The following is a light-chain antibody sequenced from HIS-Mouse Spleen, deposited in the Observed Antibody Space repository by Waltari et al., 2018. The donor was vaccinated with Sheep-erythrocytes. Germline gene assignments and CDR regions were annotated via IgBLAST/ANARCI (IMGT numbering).Light chain of an antibody. CDR1: SSDVGGYNY. J-gene: IGLJ1*01. CDR2: DFS. V-gene: IGLV2-11*01. Sequence: QSALTPPLSVSGSPGPSVTIACTGTSSDVGGYNYLSWYQQHPGKAPKLMIYDFSKRPSGVPDRFSGSKSGNTASLTISGLQAEDEADYYCCSYAGSYNHVFATGTKVTVL. CDR3: CSYAGSYNHV.